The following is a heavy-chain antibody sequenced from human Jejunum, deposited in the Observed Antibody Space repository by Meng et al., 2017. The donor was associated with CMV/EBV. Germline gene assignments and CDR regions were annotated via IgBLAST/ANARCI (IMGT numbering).Heavy chain of an antibody. V-gene: IGHV1-46*01. Sequence: KAAGYSFTSYYINWVRLAPGQGLEWMGLMNPSGGYTSYAQKFGGRVTMTADTSTSTIYLDVTSLTSEDTATYYCARRSATSTHFYFDSWGQGTLVTVSS. CDR1: GYSFTSYY. J-gene: IGHJ4*02. CDR3: ARRSATSTHFYFDS. D-gene: IGHD3-3*02. CDR2: MNPSGGYT.